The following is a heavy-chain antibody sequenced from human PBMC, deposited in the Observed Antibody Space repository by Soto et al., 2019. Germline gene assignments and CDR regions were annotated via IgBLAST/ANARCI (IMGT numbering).Heavy chain of an antibody. D-gene: IGHD3-3*01. J-gene: IGHJ4*02. CDR2: ISYDGSNK. V-gene: IGHV3-30-3*01. Sequence: QVQLVESGGGVVQPGRSLRLSCAASGFTFSSYAMHWVRQAPGKGLEWVAVISYDGSNKYYADSVKGRFTTSRDNSKNTLYLQMNSLRAEDMAVYYCARDTTIFGVVYSDYWGQGTLVTVSS. CDR1: GFTFSSYA. CDR3: ARDTTIFGVVYSDY.